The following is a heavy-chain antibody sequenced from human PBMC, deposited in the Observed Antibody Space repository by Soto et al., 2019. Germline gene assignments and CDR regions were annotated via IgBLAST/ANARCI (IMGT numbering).Heavy chain of an antibody. CDR1: GFAFSTYD. J-gene: IGHJ5*02. D-gene: IGHD4-17*01. V-gene: IGHV3-30*18. CDR2: ISYDGTDK. CDR3: AKYFGAWSDS. Sequence: QVHLVESGGGVVQPGRSLTISCVGSGFAFSTYDMHWVRQAPAKGLEWVALISYDGTDKYYADSVKGRFSISRDNSKQTLSLQMDSLRRDDTAVYYWAKYFGAWSDSWGQGTLVNVSS.